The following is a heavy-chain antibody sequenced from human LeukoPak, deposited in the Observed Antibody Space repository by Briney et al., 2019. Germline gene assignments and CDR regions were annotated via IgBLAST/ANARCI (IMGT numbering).Heavy chain of an antibody. CDR3: ARVPWAMYFLDY. D-gene: IGHD2-8*01. CDR1: GYTFTGYY. Sequence: ASVKVSCKASGYTFTGYYMHGVRQAPGQGLEWMGWINPNSGGTNYAQKFQGRVTMTRDTSISTAYMELSSLRSEDTAVYYCARVPWAMYFLDYWVQGTLVTVSS. J-gene: IGHJ4*02. CDR2: INPNSGGT. V-gene: IGHV1-2*02.